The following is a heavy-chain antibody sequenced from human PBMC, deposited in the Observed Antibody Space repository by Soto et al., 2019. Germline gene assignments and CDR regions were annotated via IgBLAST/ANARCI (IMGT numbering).Heavy chain of an antibody. Sequence: QVQLVESGGGVVQPGRSLRLSCTASGFTFSIYGMHWVRQAPGKGLEWVAAISYDGSDKYYGDSVKGRFTISRDNSKNTLYLQMNSLRTEDTAVYYCTKRRNVQRFLEWSSGTEVWGRGTTVAVSS. V-gene: IGHV3-30*18. D-gene: IGHD3-3*01. CDR2: ISYDGSDK. CDR1: GFTFSIYG. CDR3: TKRRNVQRFLEWSSGTEV. J-gene: IGHJ6*02.